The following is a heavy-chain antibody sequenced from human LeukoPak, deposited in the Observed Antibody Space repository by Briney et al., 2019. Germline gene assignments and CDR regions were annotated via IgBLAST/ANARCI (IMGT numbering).Heavy chain of an antibody. CDR2: IYTSGST. Sequence: SETLSLTCTVSGGSISSYYWSWIRQPAGKGLEWIGRIYTSGSTNYNPSLKSRVTISVDTSKNQFSLKLSSVTAADTAVYYCARGRSGGSYNWFDPWGQGTLVTVSS. D-gene: IGHD2-15*01. V-gene: IGHV4-4*07. CDR3: ARGRSGGSYNWFDP. CDR1: GGSISSYY. J-gene: IGHJ5*02.